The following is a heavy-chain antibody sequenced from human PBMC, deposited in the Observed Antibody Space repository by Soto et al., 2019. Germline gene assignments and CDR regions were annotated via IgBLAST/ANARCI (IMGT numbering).Heavy chain of an antibody. CDR2: IYYTGST. D-gene: IGHD3-22*01. J-gene: IGHJ4*02. CDR1: CGSIISSSYC. V-gene: IGHV4-39*01. CDR3: ARQRRYYYDSSGYPDY. Sequence: SETLSLTGTVSCGSIISSSYCWGWIRQPPGKGLEWIGSIYYTGSTYYNPSLKSRVTISVDTSKNQFSLKLSSVTAADTAVYYCARQRRYYYDSSGYPDYWGQGTLVTVSS.